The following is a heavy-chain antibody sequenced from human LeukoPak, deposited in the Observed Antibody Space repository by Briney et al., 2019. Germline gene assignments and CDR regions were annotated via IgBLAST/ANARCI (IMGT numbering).Heavy chain of an antibody. D-gene: IGHD1-1*01. Sequence: GRSLRLSCAASGFTFSSYAMHWVRQAPGKGLEWVAVISYDGSNKYYADSVKGRFTISRDNSKNTLYLQMNSLRAEDTAVYYCARDIKGTGYYYYGMDVWGQGTTVTVPS. CDR2: ISYDGSNK. V-gene: IGHV3-30*04. CDR1: GFTFSSYA. CDR3: ARDIKGTGYYYYGMDV. J-gene: IGHJ6*02.